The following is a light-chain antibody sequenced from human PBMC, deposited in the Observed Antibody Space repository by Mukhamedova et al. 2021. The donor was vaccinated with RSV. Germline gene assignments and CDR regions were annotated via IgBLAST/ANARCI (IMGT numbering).Light chain of an antibody. J-gene: IGKJ5*01. CDR2: AAS. CDR3: QQFNTDPIT. Sequence: GKAPKLLISAASTLQSGVTSRFSGSGSGTEFTLTINSLQAEDFATYYCQQFNTDPITFGQGTRLEIK. V-gene: IGKV1-9*01.